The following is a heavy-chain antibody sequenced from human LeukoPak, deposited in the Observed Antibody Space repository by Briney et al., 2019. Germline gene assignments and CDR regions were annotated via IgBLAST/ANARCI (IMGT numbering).Heavy chain of an antibody. CDR3: ARSDSTWYPFDF. Sequence: ESGPTLVNPTQTLTLTCTFSGFSLSISGVSVGWIRQPPGKALEWLALIYWNDDKRYSPPLKSRLTITKDTSKNRVVLTMTNMDPVDTATYYCARSDSTWYPFDFWGQGTLVTVSS. CDR1: GFSLSISGVS. CDR2: IYWNDDK. J-gene: IGHJ4*02. D-gene: IGHD6-13*01. V-gene: IGHV2-5*01.